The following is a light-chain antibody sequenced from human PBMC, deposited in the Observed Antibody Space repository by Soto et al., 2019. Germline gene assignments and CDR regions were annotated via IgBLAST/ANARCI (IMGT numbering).Light chain of an antibody. Sequence: EIVLTQSPGTLSLSPGEGATLSCRASQSVSSSYLAWYQQKPGQSPRLLIYGASTRATGIPDRFSGSRSGTDVTLTIRRLEPEDFAVYYCQQFGGSPMYTFGQGTKVDIK. CDR1: QSVSSSY. V-gene: IGKV3-20*01. J-gene: IGKJ2*01. CDR2: GAS. CDR3: QQFGGSPMYT.